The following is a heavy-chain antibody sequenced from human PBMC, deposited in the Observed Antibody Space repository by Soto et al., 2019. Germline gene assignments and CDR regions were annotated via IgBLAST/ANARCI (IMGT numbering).Heavy chain of an antibody. Sequence: QVQLVQSGAEVKKPGSSVKVSCKASGGTFSSYAISWVRQAPGQGLEWMGGIIPIFGTANYAQKFQGRVTITADKSTRTDYMELSSLRSEETAGYYCARSGVLGEGTPIVVVPAAPPPFDYWGQGTLVTVSS. J-gene: IGHJ4*02. D-gene: IGHD2-2*01. CDR1: GGTFSSYA. V-gene: IGHV1-69*06. CDR2: IIPIFGTA. CDR3: ARSGVLGEGTPIVVVPAAPPPFDY.